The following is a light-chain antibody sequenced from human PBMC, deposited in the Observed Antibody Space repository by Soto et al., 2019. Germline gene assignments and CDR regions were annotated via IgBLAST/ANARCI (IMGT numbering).Light chain of an antibody. CDR3: HSYDVSLRGPA. V-gene: IGLV1-40*01. CDR2: DNS. J-gene: IGLJ2*01. Sequence: QSVLTQPPSLPGAPGQRVTISCTGSRSNIGAGYDVHWYQHLPGTAPKVLIFDNSNRPSGVPDRFSGSKSGTSASLAITGRQAEDEAVYYCHSYDVSLRGPAFGGGTKLTVL. CDR1: RSNIGAGYD.